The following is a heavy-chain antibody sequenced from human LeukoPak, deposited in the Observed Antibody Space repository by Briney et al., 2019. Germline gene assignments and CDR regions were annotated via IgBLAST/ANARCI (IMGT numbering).Heavy chain of an antibody. D-gene: IGHD6-13*01. CDR2: ISGNGSST. Sequence: PGGSLRLYCAASGFTFSSYAMSWVRQAPGKGLEWVSAISGNGSSTYYGDFVRGRFAISRDNSKNTLYLQMNSLRAEDTAVYYCAKLGGIAAAGASAHHDYWGQGTLVTVSS. J-gene: IGHJ4*02. V-gene: IGHV3-23*01. CDR1: GFTFSSYA. CDR3: AKLGGIAAAGASAHHDY.